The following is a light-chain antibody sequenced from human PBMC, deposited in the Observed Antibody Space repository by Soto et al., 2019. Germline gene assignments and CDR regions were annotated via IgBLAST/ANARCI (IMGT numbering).Light chain of an antibody. CDR1: SSNIGGNS. Sequence: QSVMTQPPSVSAAPGQKVTISCSGSSSNIGGNSVSWYQQLPETAPKLLIYDDNKRPSGIPDRFPGSKSGTSATLGITGFQTGDEADYYCGSWDSSLSAYVFGTGTKVTVL. J-gene: IGLJ1*01. CDR2: DDN. V-gene: IGLV1-51*01. CDR3: GSWDSSLSAYV.